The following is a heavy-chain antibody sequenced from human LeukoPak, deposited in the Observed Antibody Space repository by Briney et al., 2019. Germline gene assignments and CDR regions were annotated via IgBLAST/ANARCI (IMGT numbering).Heavy chain of an antibody. CDR2: ISGSGGST. CDR3: AKDAGDIVATINDLDY. CDR1: GFTFSSYA. Sequence: GGSLRLSCAPSGFTFSSYAMSWVRQAPGKGLEWVSAISGSGGSTYYADSVKGRFTISRDNPKNTLYLQMNSLGAEDTAVYYCAKDAGDIVATINDLDYWGQGTLVTVSS. J-gene: IGHJ4*02. D-gene: IGHD5-12*01. V-gene: IGHV3-23*01.